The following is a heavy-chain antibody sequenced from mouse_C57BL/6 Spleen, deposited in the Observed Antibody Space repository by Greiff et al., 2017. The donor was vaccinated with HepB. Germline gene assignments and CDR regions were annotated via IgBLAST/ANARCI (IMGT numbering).Heavy chain of an antibody. CDR1: GFTFSDYG. Sequence: EVQLVESGGGLVKPGGSLKLSCAASGFTFSDYGMHWVRQAPEKGLEWVAYISSGSSTIYYADTVKGRFTISRDNAKNTLFLQMTSLRSEDTAMYYCARPGSGEGYAMDYWGQGTSVTVSS. D-gene: IGHD3-1*01. CDR3: ARPGSGEGYAMDY. J-gene: IGHJ4*01. CDR2: ISSGSSTI. V-gene: IGHV5-17*01.